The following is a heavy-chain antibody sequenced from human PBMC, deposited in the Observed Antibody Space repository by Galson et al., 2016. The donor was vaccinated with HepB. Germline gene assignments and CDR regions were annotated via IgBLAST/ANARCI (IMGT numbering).Heavy chain of an antibody. CDR1: GDSVSSNSAA. CDR2: TYYRTKRYN. CDR3: ARKDRDRTNDAFDI. V-gene: IGHV6-1*01. J-gene: IGHJ3*02. D-gene: IGHD2-21*02. Sequence: CAISGDSVSSNSAAWNWIRQSPSRGLEWLGRTYYRTKRYNDYAVSVKSRITINTDTSKNQFSLHLTSATPEDTAVYYCARKDRDRTNDAFDIWGQGTMVTVSS.